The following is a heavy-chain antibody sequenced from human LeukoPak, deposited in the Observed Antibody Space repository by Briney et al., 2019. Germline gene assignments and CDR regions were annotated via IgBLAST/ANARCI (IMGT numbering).Heavy chain of an antibody. V-gene: IGHV3-11*06. CDR3: ARDGQCSSGWYKGGMDV. D-gene: IGHD6-19*01. J-gene: IGHJ6*04. CDR1: GFTFNDYY. CDR2: ISSRSSFT. Sequence: GGSLRLSCAASGFTFNDYYMSWIRQAPGKGLEWVSYISSRSSFTNYADSVKGRFTISRDNAKNSLYLQMNSLRAEDTAVYYCARDGQCSSGWYKGGMDVWGKGTTVTVSS.